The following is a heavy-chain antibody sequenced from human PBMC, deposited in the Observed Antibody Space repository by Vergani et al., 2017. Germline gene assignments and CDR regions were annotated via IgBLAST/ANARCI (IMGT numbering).Heavy chain of an antibody. J-gene: IGHJ4*02. V-gene: IGHV4-59*01. Sequence: QVQLQESGPGLVKPSETLSLTCTVSGGSISSYYWSWIRQPPGKGLEWIGYIYYSGSTNYNPSLKSRVTISVDTSKNQFSLKLSSVTAADTAVYYCARVSRPYWGQGTLVTVSS. CDR2: IYYSGST. CDR1: GGSISSYY. CDR3: ARVSRPY.